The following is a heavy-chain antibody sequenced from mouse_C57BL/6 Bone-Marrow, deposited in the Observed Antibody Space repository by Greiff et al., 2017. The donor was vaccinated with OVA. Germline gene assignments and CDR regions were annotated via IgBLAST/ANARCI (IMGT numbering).Heavy chain of an antibody. CDR3: ARAGSNYPFAY. CDR2: ISYDGSN. Sequence: EVQLQQSGPGLVKPSQSLSLTCSVTGYSITSGYYWNWLRQFPGNKLEWMGYISYDGSNNYNPSLKNRISITRDTSKNQFFLKLNSVTTEDTATYYCARAGSNYPFAYWGQGTLVTVSA. V-gene: IGHV3-6*01. J-gene: IGHJ3*01. CDR1: GYSITSGYY. D-gene: IGHD2-5*01.